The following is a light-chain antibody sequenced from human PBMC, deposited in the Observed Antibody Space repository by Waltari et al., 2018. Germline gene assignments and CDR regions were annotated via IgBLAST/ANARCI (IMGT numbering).Light chain of an antibody. V-gene: IGKV4-1*01. CDR1: QSLLFHANNKNY. CDR3: QQYSSTPLT. Sequence: DIVMTQSPDSLAVSLGERANINCKSSQSLLFHANNKNYLAWYQQRPGHPPNLLISWASTRESGVPDRFSGSGSGTDFTLTISSLQAEDVAVYYCQQYSSTPLTFGGGTKVEIK. CDR2: WAS. J-gene: IGKJ4*01.